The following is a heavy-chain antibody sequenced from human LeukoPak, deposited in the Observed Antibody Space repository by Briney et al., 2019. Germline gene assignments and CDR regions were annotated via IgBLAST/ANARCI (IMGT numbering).Heavy chain of an antibody. CDR3: AADKQQLSYFFDY. J-gene: IGHJ4*02. CDR2: IKSNSGGT. CDR1: GYTFTAYY. Sequence: ASVTVSCNTSGYTFTAYYIHWVRQAPGQGLEWMGWIKSNSGGTKYLQKFQGRVTMTRDTSINTVYMELSSLRSDDTAIYYCAADKQQLSYFFDYWGQGTLVTVSS. V-gene: IGHV1-2*02. D-gene: IGHD6-13*01.